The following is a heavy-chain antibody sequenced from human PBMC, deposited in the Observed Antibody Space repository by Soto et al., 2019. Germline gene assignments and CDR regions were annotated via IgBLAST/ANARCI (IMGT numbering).Heavy chain of an antibody. V-gene: IGHV4-30-4*01. CDR3: ARERPDGTRLDP. CDR2: IYYSGST. CDR1: GGSISSGDYY. J-gene: IGHJ5*02. Sequence: QVQLQESGPGLVKPSQTLSLTCTVSGGSISSGDYYWSWIRQPPGKGLEWIGYIYYSGSTYYNPSLKSRVTISVDTSKTQFSLKLTSVTAADTAVYYCARERPDGTRLDPWGQGTLVTVSS. D-gene: IGHD2-2*01.